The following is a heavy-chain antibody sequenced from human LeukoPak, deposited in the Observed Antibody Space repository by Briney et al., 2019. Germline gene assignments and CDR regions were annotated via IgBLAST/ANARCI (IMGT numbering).Heavy chain of an antibody. CDR3: ARGRRWELPTTNYYYYYYMDV. V-gene: IGHV3-9*01. Sequence: PGRSLRLSCAASGFTFDDYAMHWVRQAPGKGLEWVSGISWNSGSIGYADSVKGRFTISRDYSKNTLNFQMNSLRVEDTAVYYCARGRRWELPTTNYYYYYYMDVWGKGTTVTVSS. CDR1: GFTFDDYA. J-gene: IGHJ6*03. CDR2: ISWNSGSI. D-gene: IGHD1-26*01.